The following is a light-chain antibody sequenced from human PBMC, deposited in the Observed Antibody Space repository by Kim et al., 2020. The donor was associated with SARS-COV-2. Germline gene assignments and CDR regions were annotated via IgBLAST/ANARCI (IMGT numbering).Light chain of an antibody. J-gene: IGKJ5*01. CDR1: QTISSSY. V-gene: IGKV3-20*01. CDR2: GAS. Sequence: VLTQSPGPLSLSPGERATLSCRASQTISSSYLAWYQQKPGQALRLLIYGASRRATGIPDRFSGGGSGTDFTLTISRLEPEDSAVYYCQQYGSLITFGQGTRLEIK. CDR3: QQYGSLIT.